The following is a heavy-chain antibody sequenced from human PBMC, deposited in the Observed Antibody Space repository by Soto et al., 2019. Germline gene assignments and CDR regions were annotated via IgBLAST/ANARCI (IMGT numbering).Heavy chain of an antibody. CDR2: IFHSGDT. V-gene: IGHV4-4*02. CDR1: GDSISNSRW. CDR3: AYSTGWYRHDV. Sequence: QVQLQESGPGLVKPSGTLSLTCAVSGDSISNSRWWTWVRQPPGKGLEWIGDIFHSGDTNYNPSLKGQVFISVDKSQNQFSLKVSSVTAADTAVYYCAYSTGWYRHDVWGQGTLVTVSS. D-gene: IGHD6-19*01. J-gene: IGHJ3*01.